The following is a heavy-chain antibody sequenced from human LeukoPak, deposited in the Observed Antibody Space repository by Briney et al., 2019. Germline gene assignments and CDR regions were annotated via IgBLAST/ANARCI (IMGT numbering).Heavy chain of an antibody. V-gene: IGHV4-38-2*01. J-gene: IGHJ3*02. CDR3: ARAIQNVLRFLEWLSAFDI. Sequence: SETLSLTCAVSGYSISSGYYWGWIRQPPGKGLEWIGSIYHSGSTYYNPSLKSRVTISVDTSKNQFSLKLSSVTAADTAVYYCARAIQNVLRFLEWLSAFDIWGQGTMVTVSS. CDR1: GYSISSGYY. CDR2: IYHSGST. D-gene: IGHD3-3*01.